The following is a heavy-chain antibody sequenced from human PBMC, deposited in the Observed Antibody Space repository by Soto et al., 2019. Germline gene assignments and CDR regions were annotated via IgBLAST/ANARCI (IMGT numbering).Heavy chain of an antibody. CDR1: GGSVSSGSYY. CDR2: IYYSGST. CDR3: ARGCGVWSGYSMGRWFDL. D-gene: IGHD3-3*01. Sequence: SETLSLTCTVSGGSVSSGSYYWSWIRQPPGKGLEWIGYIYYSGSTNYNPSLKSRVTISVDTSKNQFSLKLSSVTAADTAVYYCARGCGVWSGYSMGRWFDLWGQGTLVTFSS. J-gene: IGHJ5*02. V-gene: IGHV4-61*01.